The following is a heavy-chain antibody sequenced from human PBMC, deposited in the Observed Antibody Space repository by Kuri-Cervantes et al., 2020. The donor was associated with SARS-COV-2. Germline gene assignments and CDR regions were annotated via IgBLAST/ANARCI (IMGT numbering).Heavy chain of an antibody. Sequence: SVKVSCKASGGTLSLYTLNWVRQAPGQGLEWMGTIIPIFGTANYAQKFQGRVTIVADESTNTFYMDLNSLTSEDPAVYFCAGGEGARGLMVVLEWRGAGLLDFWGQGTLVTVSS. V-gene: IGHV1-69*13. CDR3: AGGEGARGLMVVLEWRGAGLLDF. D-gene: IGHD3-10*01. CDR1: GGTLSLYT. J-gene: IGHJ4*02. CDR2: IIPIFGTA.